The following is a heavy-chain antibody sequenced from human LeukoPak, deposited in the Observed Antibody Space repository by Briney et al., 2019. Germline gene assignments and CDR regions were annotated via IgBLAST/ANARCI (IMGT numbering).Heavy chain of an antibody. CDR3: ARDSTNSRDAFDI. CDR1: GGSISSGGYY. J-gene: IGHJ3*02. D-gene: IGHD4-23*01. CDR2: IYYSGST. Sequence: SETLSLTCTVSGGSISSGGYYWSWIRQHPGKGLEWIGYIYYSGSTYYNPSLKSRVTISVDTSKNQFSLKLSSLTAADTAVYYCARDSTNSRDAFDIWGQGTMVTVSS. V-gene: IGHV4-31*03.